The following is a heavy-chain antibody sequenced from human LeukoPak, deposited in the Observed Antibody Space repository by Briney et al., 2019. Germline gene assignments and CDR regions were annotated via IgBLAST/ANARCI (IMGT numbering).Heavy chain of an antibody. CDR1: GFTVSSNY. J-gene: IGHJ3*02. CDR2: IYSGRGT. CDR3: QGRRITMIVVVTASSDAFDI. D-gene: IGHD3-22*01. V-gene: IGHV3-66*01. Sequence: PGGSLRLSCAASGFTVSSNYMSWVRQAPGKGLEWVSVIYSGRGTYYADSVKGRFTISRDNSKNTLYLQMNSLRAEDTAVYYCQGRRITMIVVVTASSDAFDIWGQGTMVTVSS.